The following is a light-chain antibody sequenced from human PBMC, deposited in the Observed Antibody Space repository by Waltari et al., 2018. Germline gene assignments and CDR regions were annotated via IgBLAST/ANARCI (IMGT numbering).Light chain of an antibody. V-gene: IGLV2-11*01. J-gene: IGLJ3*02. Sequence: QSALTQPRSVSGSPGQSVTISCAGTGSDVGNFNSVSWYQQHPGKAPKLVIFDVTQRPSGVPDCFSGSKSGTSASLTVSGLQAEDEADYYCCSYAGIWVFGGGTKLTVL. CDR3: CSYAGIWV. CDR2: DVT. CDR1: GSDVGNFNS.